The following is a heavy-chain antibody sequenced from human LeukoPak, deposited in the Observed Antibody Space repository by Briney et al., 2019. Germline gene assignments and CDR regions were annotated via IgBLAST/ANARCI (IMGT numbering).Heavy chain of an antibody. V-gene: IGHV1-2*02. CDR2: INPNSGGT. Sequence: ASVKVSCKASGYTFTGNYMHWVRQAPGQGLEWMGWINPNSGGTNYAQKFQGRVTMTRDTSISTAYMELSRLRSDDTAVYYCARDPLGGIAAEPDYWGQGTLVTVSS. CDR3: ARDPLGGIAAEPDY. CDR1: GYTFTGNY. J-gene: IGHJ4*02. D-gene: IGHD6-13*01.